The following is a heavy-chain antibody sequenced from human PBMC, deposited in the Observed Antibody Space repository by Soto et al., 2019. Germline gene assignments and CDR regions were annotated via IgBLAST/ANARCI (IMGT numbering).Heavy chain of an antibody. V-gene: IGHV1-3*01. Sequence: ASVKVSCKASGYTFTSYAMHWVRQAPGQRLERKGWINAGNGNTKYSQKFQGRVTITRDTSASTAYMELSSLRSEDTAVYYCARGGRVGYYDSSGYGYWGQGTLVTVSS. D-gene: IGHD3-22*01. CDR2: INAGNGNT. J-gene: IGHJ4*02. CDR1: GYTFTSYA. CDR3: ARGGRVGYYDSSGYGY.